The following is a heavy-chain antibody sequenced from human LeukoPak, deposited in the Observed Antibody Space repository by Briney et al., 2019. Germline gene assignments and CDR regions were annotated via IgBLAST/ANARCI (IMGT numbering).Heavy chain of an antibody. CDR2: ISAYNGNT. D-gene: IGHD3/OR15-3a*01. J-gene: IGHJ4*02. CDR1: GYIFTSYG. Sequence: ASVKVSCKASGYIFTSYGISWVRQAPGQGLEWMGWISAYNGNTNYAQKLQGRVTMTTDTSTSTAYMELRSLRSDDTAVYYCARNFWDWPPSDYWGQGTLVTVSS. CDR3: ARNFWDWPPSDY. V-gene: IGHV1-18*01.